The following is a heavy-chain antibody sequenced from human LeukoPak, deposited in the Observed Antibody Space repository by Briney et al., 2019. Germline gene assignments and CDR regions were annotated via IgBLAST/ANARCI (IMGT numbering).Heavy chain of an antibody. CDR1: GGSISSSSHY. Sequence: SETLSLTCTVSGGSISSSSHYWGWIRQPPGKGLEWIGSIYYSGSTYYNPSLKSRVTISVGTSKNQFSLKLTSVTAADTAVYYCARQVSSSWFYFDYWGQGTLVTVSS. V-gene: IGHV4-39*07. CDR3: ARQVSSSWFYFDY. D-gene: IGHD6-13*01. J-gene: IGHJ4*02. CDR2: IYYSGST.